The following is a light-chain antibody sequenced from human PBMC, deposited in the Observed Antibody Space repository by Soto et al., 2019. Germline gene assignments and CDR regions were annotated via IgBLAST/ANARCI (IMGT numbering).Light chain of an antibody. CDR3: QQYGSSPPYT. CDR2: GAS. CDR1: QSVSSSY. Sequence: EIVLTQSPGTLSLSPGERATLSCRASQSVSSSYLAWYQQKPGQAPRLLIYGASNRATGIPDRFSGSGSGTDFTLTISRLEPEDFAFYYCQQYGSSPPYTFGQGTKLEIK. V-gene: IGKV3-20*01. J-gene: IGKJ2*01.